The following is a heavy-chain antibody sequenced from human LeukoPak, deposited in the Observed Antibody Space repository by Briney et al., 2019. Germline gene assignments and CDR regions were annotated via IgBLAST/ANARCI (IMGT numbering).Heavy chain of an antibody. CDR3: AREEPAGSLDY. Sequence: PGGSLRLSCAASGFTFSSYSMHWVRQAPGKGLECVSAISSDGSSTYYANSVKGRFIISRDNSKNTLYLQMGSLRPEDMAVYYCAREEPAGSLDYWGQGTLVTFSS. V-gene: IGHV3-64*01. CDR1: GFTFSSYS. J-gene: IGHJ4*02. CDR2: ISSDGSST. D-gene: IGHD3-10*01.